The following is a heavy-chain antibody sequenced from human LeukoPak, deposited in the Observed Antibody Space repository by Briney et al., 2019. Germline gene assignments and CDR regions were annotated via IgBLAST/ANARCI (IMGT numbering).Heavy chain of an antibody. D-gene: IGHD3-16*02. Sequence: SETLSLTCAVSGYSITSCYDWVWLRQPPEKGPEWIGDIKHSGNTYYNPSLQSRLTMSLDTSKNQLSLTLTSMTAADTAVYYCARVGGYNAFDIWGQGTMVTVSS. CDR3: ARVGGYNAFDI. CDR2: IKHSGNT. CDR1: GYSITSCYD. V-gene: IGHV4-38-2*01. J-gene: IGHJ3*02.